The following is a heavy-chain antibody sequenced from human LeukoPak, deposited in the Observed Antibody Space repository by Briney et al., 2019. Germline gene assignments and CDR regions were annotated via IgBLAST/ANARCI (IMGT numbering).Heavy chain of an antibody. Sequence: PGGSLRLSCAASGFTFSSYGMHWVRQAPGKGLEWVAVIWYDGSNKYYADSVKGRFTISRDNSKNTLYLQMNSLRAEGTAVYYCARADPLYYDILTGPIDYWGQGTLVAVSS. D-gene: IGHD3-9*01. V-gene: IGHV3-33*01. CDR3: ARADPLYYDILTGPIDY. CDR2: IWYDGSNK. CDR1: GFTFSSYG. J-gene: IGHJ4*02.